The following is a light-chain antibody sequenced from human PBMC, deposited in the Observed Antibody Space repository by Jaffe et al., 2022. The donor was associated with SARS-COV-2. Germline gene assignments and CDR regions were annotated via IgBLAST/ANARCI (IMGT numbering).Light chain of an antibody. V-gene: IGLV3-10*01. J-gene: IGLJ3*02. CDR3: CSTDSSGNQRV. Sequence: SYELTQPPSVSVSPGQTARITCSGDALPKKYAYWYQQKSGRAPVLVIYEDIKRPSGIPERVSGSSSGTMATLTISGAQVEDEGDYYCCSTDSSGNQRVFGGGTKLTVL. CDR1: ALPKKY. CDR2: EDI.